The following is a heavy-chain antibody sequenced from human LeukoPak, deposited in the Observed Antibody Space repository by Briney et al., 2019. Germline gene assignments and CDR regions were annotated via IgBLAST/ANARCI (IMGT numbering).Heavy chain of an antibody. V-gene: IGHV3-30*18. CDR2: ISYDGSSK. CDR1: GFTFSSYG. D-gene: IGHD3-10*01. CDR3: AKDFRSYYSADY. J-gene: IGHJ4*02. Sequence: GGSLRLSCAASGFTFSSYGIHWVRQAPGRGLEWVAVISYDGSSKSYADSVKGRFTISRDNSKNTLYLQMNSLRAGDTAVYYCAKDFRSYYSADYWGQGTLVTVSS.